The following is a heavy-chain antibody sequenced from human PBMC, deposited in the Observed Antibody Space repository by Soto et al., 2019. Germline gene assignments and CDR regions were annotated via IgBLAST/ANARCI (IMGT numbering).Heavy chain of an antibody. CDR3: VNGAFYDSEVRTFDI. Sequence: XVSLRLSCSASGFTFSSYAMHWVRQAPGKGLEYVSGITSNGGSTYYAEPVKGRLTISRDNSKNTLYLQMRSLRAEDTALYYCVNGAFYDSEVRTFDIWGQGTMVTVSS. J-gene: IGHJ3*02. CDR1: GFTFSSYA. V-gene: IGHV3-64D*06. D-gene: IGHD3-22*01. CDR2: ITSNGGST.